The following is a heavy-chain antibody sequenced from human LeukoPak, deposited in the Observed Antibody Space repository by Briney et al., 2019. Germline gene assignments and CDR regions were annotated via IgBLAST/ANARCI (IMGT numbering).Heavy chain of an antibody. D-gene: IGHD2-21*02. J-gene: IGHJ4*02. Sequence: GASVKVSCKASGGTFSSYTISWVRQAPGQGLEWMGRIIPILGIANYAQKFQGRVTITAEKSTRTAYMELRSLRSEDTAVYYCARESSVVVTAGGLVYWGQGTLVTVSS. CDR1: GGTFSSYT. CDR2: IIPILGIA. V-gene: IGHV1-69*04. CDR3: ARESSVVVTAGGLVY.